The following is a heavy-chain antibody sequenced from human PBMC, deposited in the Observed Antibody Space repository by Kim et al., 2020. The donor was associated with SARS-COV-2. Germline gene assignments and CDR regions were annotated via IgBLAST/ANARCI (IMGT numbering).Heavy chain of an antibody. Sequence: GGSLRLSCEVSGFRLRDYYMTWIRQAPGKGPEWISYISGTGNTIFYADSVKGRFTISRDMATNTLFLQMEKLRVDDTARYYCTRSPSTIAVASDYWGQGTQVTVSS. CDR2: ISGTGNTI. CDR1: GFRLRDYY. V-gene: IGHV3-11*04. CDR3: TRSPSTIAVASDY. D-gene: IGHD2-21*01. J-gene: IGHJ4*02.